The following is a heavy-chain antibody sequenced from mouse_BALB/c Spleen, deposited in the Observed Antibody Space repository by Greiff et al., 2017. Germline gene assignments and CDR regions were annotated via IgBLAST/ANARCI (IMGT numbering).Heavy chain of an antibody. CDR2: ISSGGSYT. V-gene: IGHV5-6*01. D-gene: IGHD3-1*01. Sequence: EVQVVESGGDLVKPGGSLKLSCAASGFTFSSYGMSWVRQTPDKRLEWVATISSGGSYTYYPDSVKGRFTISRDNAKNTLYLQMSSLKSEDTAMYYCARHVGESYWYFDVWGAGTTVTVSS. CDR3: ARHVGESYWYFDV. J-gene: IGHJ1*01. CDR1: GFTFSSYG.